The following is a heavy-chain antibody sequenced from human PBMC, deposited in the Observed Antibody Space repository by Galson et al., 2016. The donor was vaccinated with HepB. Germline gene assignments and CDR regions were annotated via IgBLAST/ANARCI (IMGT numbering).Heavy chain of an antibody. J-gene: IGHJ6*04. CDR3: AKLHTDTIVGDV. CDR1: GFTFSDYS. V-gene: IGHV3-48*01. D-gene: IGHD3-22*01. CDR2: ISGAGHTI. Sequence: SLRLSCAASGFTFSDYSMNWVRQAPGKGLEWISYISGAGHTIYYADSVRGRFTISRDNAKNSLVLQMNSLRVEDTAVYYCAKLHTDTIVGDVWGKGTTVTVSS.